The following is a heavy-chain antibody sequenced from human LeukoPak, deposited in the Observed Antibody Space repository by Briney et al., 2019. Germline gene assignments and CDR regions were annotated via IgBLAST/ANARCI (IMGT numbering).Heavy chain of an antibody. Sequence: SETLSLTCTVSVGSIRSGGYYWSWIRQHPGKGLEWIGYIYYSGSTYYNPSLKSRVTISDDTSKNRFSLKLRSVTAADTAVYYCATVAVIRGVTYFDYWGQGTLVTVSS. CDR3: ATVAVIRGVTYFDY. V-gene: IGHV4-31*03. CDR2: IYYSGST. D-gene: IGHD3-10*01. J-gene: IGHJ4*02. CDR1: VGSIRSGGYY.